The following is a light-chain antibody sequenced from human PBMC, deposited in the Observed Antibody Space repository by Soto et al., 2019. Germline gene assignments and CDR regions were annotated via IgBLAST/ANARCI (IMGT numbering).Light chain of an antibody. J-gene: IGLJ1*01. Sequence: QSVLTQPRSVSGSPGQSVTISCTGTSSDVGGYNYVSWYQQHPGKAPKLMIYDVSKRPSGVPDRFSGSKSGNTASLTISGLQAEDEADYYCCSYAGSYNYVFGTGTKPPS. CDR2: DVS. CDR3: CSYAGSYNYV. CDR1: SSDVGGYNY. V-gene: IGLV2-11*01.